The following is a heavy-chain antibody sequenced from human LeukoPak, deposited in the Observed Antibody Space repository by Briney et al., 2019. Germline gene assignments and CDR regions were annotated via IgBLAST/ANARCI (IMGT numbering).Heavy chain of an antibody. V-gene: IGHV1-69*04. J-gene: IGHJ5*02. CDR3: ASASYYDSSGYYDH. D-gene: IGHD3-22*01. CDR1: GGTFSSYA. CDR2: IIPILGIA. Sequence: TSVKVSCKASGGTFSSYAISWVRQAPGQGREWMGRIIPILGIANYAQKFQGRVTITADKSTSTAYMELSSLRSEDTAVYYCASASYYDSSGYYDHWGQGTLVTVSS.